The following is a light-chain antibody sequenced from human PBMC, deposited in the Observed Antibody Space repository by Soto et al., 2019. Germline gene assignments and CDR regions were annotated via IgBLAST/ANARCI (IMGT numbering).Light chain of an antibody. Sequence: EIVLTQSPATLSLSPGERATLSCRASQSVSGYLAWYQQKPGQAPRLLIYDASNRATGIPARFSGGGSGTDFTLTISSLEPEDFAVYYCQQRGNWLDTFGQGTKLEIK. CDR1: QSVSGY. J-gene: IGKJ2*01. V-gene: IGKV3-11*01. CDR3: QQRGNWLDT. CDR2: DAS.